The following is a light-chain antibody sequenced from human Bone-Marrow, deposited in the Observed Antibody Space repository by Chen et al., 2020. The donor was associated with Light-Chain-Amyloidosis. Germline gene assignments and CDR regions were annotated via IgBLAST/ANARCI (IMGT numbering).Light chain of an antibody. CDR1: NIGSTS. CDR2: DDS. V-gene: IGLV3-21*02. Sequence: SYVLTQPSSVSVAPGQTATIDCGGNNIGSTSVHWSQQTPGQAPLLVVYDDSDRHSGIPERLHGSNSGKAATLTISGVEAGDAADYYWQVWDRSSDRPVFGGGTKLTVL. J-gene: IGLJ3*02. CDR3: QVWDRSSDRPV.